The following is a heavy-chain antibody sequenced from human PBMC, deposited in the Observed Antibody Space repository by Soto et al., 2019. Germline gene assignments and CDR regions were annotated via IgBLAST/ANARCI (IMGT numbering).Heavy chain of an antibody. CDR2: ISGSGGST. Sequence: GGSLRLSCAASGFTFSSYAMSWVRQAPGKGLEWVSAISGSGGSTYYADSVKGRFTISRDNAKNSLYLQMNSLRAEDTAVYYCARDLTRGLLYYYYGMDVWGQGTTVTVSS. CDR3: ARDLTRGLLYYYYGMDV. D-gene: IGHD3-10*01. CDR1: GFTFSSYA. V-gene: IGHV3-23*01. J-gene: IGHJ6*02.